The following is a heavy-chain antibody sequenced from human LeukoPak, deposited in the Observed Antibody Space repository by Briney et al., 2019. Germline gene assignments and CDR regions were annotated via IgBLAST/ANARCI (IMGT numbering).Heavy chain of an antibody. V-gene: IGHV4-59*01. CDR3: ARDTTAGGWFDP. CDR2: IYNSGST. CDR1: GGSISSYY. D-gene: IGHD2-21*02. Sequence: SETLSLTCTVSGGSISSYYWSWIRQPPEKGLEWIGFIYNSGSTNYNPSLKSRVTISIDTSKNQFSLKLSSVTAADTAVYYCARDTTAGGWFDPWGQGTLVTVSS. J-gene: IGHJ5*02.